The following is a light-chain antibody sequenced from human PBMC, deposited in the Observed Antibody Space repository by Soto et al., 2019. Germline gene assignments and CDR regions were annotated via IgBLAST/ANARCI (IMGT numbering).Light chain of an antibody. CDR1: ISDFVVYNY. CDR3: SSHTASSALQV. CDR2: GVS. J-gene: IGLJ1*01. Sequence: QSVLAQPASVSGSPGQSITISCSGTISDFVVYNYVSWYQQHPGKAPKLMLYGVSKRPSGVSNRFSGSKSGNTASLTISGLQAEDDADYYCSSHTASSALQVFGTGTKVTVL. V-gene: IGLV2-14*01.